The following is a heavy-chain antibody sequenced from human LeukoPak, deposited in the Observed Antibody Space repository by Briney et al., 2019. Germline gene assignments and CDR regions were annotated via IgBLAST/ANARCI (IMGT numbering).Heavy chain of an antibody. D-gene: IGHD2-15*01. Sequence: SETLSLTCTVSGGSISNYYWNWIRQPPGKGLEWIGYVYYSGSTNYNPSFKSRITISVDTSRNQFSLQLSSVTAADTAVYYCARIHRYCSGGACYVLDNWGQGTLVAVSS. CDR1: GGSISNYY. V-gene: IGHV4-59*01. J-gene: IGHJ4*02. CDR2: VYYSGST. CDR3: ARIHRYCSGGACYVLDN.